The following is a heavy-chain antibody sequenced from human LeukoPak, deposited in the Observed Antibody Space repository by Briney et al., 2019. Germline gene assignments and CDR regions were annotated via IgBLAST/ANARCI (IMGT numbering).Heavy chain of an antibody. J-gene: IGHJ4*02. V-gene: IGHV3-7*01. D-gene: IGHD3-16*02. CDR2: INMDGSEE. Sequence: GGSLRPTCAASGLIFSNYWVTWVRQAPGKGLEWVANINMDGSEENYVDSVKGRFTISRDNAKNSLYLRMNSLRAEDTAVYYCTRDRWIDYWGQGTLVTVSS. CDR3: TRDRWIDY. CDR1: GLIFSNYW.